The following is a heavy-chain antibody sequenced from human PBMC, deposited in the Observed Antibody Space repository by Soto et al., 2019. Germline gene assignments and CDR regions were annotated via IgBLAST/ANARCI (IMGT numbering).Heavy chain of an antibody. CDR3: AKLYGDYLLRNWFDP. CDR2: IGSGGST. Sequence: GGSLRLSCAASGFTVSSNYMTWVRQGPGKGLEWVAIIGSGGSTYYADSVKGRFTISRDNSKNTLYLQMNSLRAEDTAVYYCAKLYGDYLLRNWFDPWGQGTLVTVSS. V-gene: IGHV3-53*01. D-gene: IGHD4-17*01. CDR1: GFTVSSNY. J-gene: IGHJ5*02.